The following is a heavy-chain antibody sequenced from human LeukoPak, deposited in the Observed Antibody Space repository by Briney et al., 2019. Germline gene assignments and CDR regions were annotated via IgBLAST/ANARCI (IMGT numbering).Heavy chain of an antibody. J-gene: IGHJ4*02. CDR3: ARVHTRRGYSYGPADY. CDR2: IIPIFGTA. V-gene: IGHV1-69*05. CDR1: GGTFSSYA. Sequence: SVKVSCKASGGTFSSYAISWVRQAPGQELEWMGGIIPIFGTANYAQKFQGRVTITTDESTSTAYMELSSLRSEDTAVYYCARVHTRRGYSYGPADYWGQGTLVTVSS. D-gene: IGHD5-18*01.